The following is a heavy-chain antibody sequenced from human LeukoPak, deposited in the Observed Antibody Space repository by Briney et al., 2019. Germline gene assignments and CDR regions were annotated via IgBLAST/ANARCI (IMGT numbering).Heavy chain of an antibody. CDR2: INPDGSTT. CDR1: GFTLSTYW. J-gene: IGHJ6*02. V-gene: IGHV3-74*01. Sequence: GGSLRLSCAASGFTLSTYWMHWVRQAPGKGLVWVSRINPDGSTTTYADSVEGRFTISRDNAKNSLYLQMNSLRAEDTAAYYCARDWDSSGYPFLATVGMDVWGQGTTVTVSS. CDR3: ARDWDSSGYPFLATVGMDV. D-gene: IGHD3-22*01.